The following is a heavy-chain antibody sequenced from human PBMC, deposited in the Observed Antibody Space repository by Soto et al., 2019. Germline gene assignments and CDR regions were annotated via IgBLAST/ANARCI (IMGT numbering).Heavy chain of an antibody. D-gene: IGHD3-22*01. CDR3: ARGLDDSRYFDY. Sequence: PSETLSLTCAVYGGSFSGYYWSWIRQPPGKGLEWIGEINHSGSTNYNPSLKSRVTISVDTSKNQFSLKLSSVTAADTAVYYCARGLDDSRYFDYWGQGTLVTVSS. CDR1: GGSFSGYY. CDR2: INHSGST. J-gene: IGHJ4*02. V-gene: IGHV4-34*01.